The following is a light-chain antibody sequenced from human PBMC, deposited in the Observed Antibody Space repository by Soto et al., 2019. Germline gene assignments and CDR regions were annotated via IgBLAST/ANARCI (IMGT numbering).Light chain of an antibody. Sequence: EILLTQSPVTLSLSPGERATLSCRASQSVSSYLAWYQQKPGQAPRLLIYDASIRDTGIPARFSGSGSGTDFTLTISRLEPEDFAVYYCQQRRNWQVTFGQGTRLEIK. J-gene: IGKJ5*01. V-gene: IGKV3-11*01. CDR3: QQRRNWQVT. CDR2: DAS. CDR1: QSVSSY.